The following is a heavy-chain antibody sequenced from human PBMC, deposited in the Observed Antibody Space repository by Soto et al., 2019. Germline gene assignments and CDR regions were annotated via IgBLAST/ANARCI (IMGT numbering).Heavy chain of an antibody. Sequence: ASLKVSCKASGYTFTSYAMHWVRQAPGQRLEWMGWINAGNGNTKYSQKFQGRVTITRDTSASTAYMELSSLRSEDTAVYYCARVRIAAAGTSLGYWGQGTLVTVSS. D-gene: IGHD6-13*01. V-gene: IGHV1-3*01. CDR3: ARVRIAAAGTSLGY. J-gene: IGHJ4*02. CDR1: GYTFTSYA. CDR2: INAGNGNT.